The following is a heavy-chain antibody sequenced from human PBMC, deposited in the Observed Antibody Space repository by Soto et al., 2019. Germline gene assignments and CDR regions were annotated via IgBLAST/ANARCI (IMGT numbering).Heavy chain of an antibody. CDR1: GGTFSSYA. D-gene: IGHD3-10*01. CDR3: ARDGSHSYGQQALDY. V-gene: IGHV1-69*12. J-gene: IGHJ4*02. Sequence: QVQLVQSGAEVKKPGSSVKVSCKASGGTFSSYAISWVRQAPGQGLEWMGGIIPIFGTANYAQKFQGRVTITADESTSTADMEMSSLRSEDTAVYYCARDGSHSYGQQALDYWGQGTLVTVSS. CDR2: IIPIFGTA.